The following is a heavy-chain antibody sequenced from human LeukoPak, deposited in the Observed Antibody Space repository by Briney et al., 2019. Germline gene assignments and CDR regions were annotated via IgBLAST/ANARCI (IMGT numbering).Heavy chain of an antibody. D-gene: IGHD6-19*01. J-gene: IGHJ4*02. Sequence: SETLSLTCTVSGGSISSSSYYWGWIRQPPGKGLEWIGSIYYSGSTYYNPSLKSRVTISVDTSKNQFSLKLSSVTAADTAVYYCARVRRGQWSPFDYWGQGTLVTVSS. CDR2: IYYSGST. V-gene: IGHV4-39*01. CDR3: ARVRRGQWSPFDY. CDR1: GGSISSSSYY.